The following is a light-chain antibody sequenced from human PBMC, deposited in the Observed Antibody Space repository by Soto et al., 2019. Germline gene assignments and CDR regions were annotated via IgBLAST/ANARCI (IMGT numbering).Light chain of an antibody. CDR3: QQYDSSPPFALT. Sequence: TQSPSSLPLSPGERATLSCRASQSVSISYLAWYQQRPGQAPRLLIYGASGRATGIPDRFSGSGSGTDFTLTINRLEPEDFAVYYCQQYDSSPPFALTFGGGTKVDIK. CDR1: QSVSISY. J-gene: IGKJ4*01. CDR2: GAS. V-gene: IGKV3-20*01.